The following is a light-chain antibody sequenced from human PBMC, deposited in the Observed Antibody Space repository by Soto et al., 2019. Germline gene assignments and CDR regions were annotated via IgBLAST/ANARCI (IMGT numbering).Light chain of an antibody. V-gene: IGKV1-5*03. CDR3: QQYKTYSSST. Sequence: DIQMTQSPSTLSASVGDRVTITCRASETINGWLAWYQQKPGKAPKLLINKASILETGVPSRFSGSESGTEFNLTISSLQPDDFATYYCQQYKTYSSSTFGQGTKLEIK. J-gene: IGKJ2*01. CDR2: KAS. CDR1: ETINGW.